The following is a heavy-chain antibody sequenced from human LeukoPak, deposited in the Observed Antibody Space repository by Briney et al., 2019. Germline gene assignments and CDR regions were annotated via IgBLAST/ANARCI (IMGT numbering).Heavy chain of an antibody. V-gene: IGHV3-23*01. CDR2: ISGSGGST. D-gene: IGHD3-3*01. CDR1: GFTFSSYA. Sequence: PGGSLRLSCAASGFTFSSYAMSWVRQAPGKGLEWVSAISGSGGSTYYADSVKGRFTTSRDNSKNTLYLQMNSLRAEDTAVYYCAKSSYYDFWSGYPSYYFDYWGQGTLVTVSS. J-gene: IGHJ4*02. CDR3: AKSSYYDFWSGYPSYYFDY.